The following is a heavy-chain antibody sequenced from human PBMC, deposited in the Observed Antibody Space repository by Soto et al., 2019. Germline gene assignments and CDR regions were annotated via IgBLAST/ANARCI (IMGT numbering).Heavy chain of an antibody. V-gene: IGHV4-34*01. D-gene: IGHD3-16*01. J-gene: IGHJ4*02. Sequence: SETLSLTCAVYGGSFSGYYWSWIRQPPGKGLEWIGEINHSGSTNYNPSLKSRVTISVDTSKNQFSLKLSSVTAADTAVYYCARVSLGEAYWGQGTLVTVSS. CDR2: INHSGST. CDR1: GGSFSGYY. CDR3: ARVSLGEAY.